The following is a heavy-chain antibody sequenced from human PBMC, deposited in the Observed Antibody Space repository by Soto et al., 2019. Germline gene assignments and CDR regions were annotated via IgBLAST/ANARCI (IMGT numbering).Heavy chain of an antibody. Sequence: QVQLVQSGTEVKKPGSSVKVSCKASGGTFRNYPINWVRQAPGQGLEWMGSIFHLTDIPDYAHNFQARLTISADKSTSTAYMELSSLTSDATAMYFCARGTFVVLNYFESWGQGTLVTVSS. J-gene: IGHJ4*02. CDR2: IFHLTDIP. CDR3: ARGTFVVLNYFES. CDR1: GGTFRNYP. D-gene: IGHD1-1*01. V-gene: IGHV1-69*02.